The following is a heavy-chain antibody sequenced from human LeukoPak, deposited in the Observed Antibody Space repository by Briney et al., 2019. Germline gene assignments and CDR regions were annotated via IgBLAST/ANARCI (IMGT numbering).Heavy chain of an antibody. CDR3: ARDGGTHCSGGRCYISDGMDV. V-gene: IGHV4-34*01. J-gene: IGHJ6*02. CDR1: GGSFSGYY. Sequence: SETLSLTCAVYGGSFSGYYWSWIRQPPGKGLEWIGEISHSGSTNYNPSLKSRVTISVDTSKNQFSLKLSSVTAADTAVYYCARDGGTHCSGGRCYISDGMDVWGQGTTVTVSS. D-gene: IGHD2-15*01. CDR2: ISHSGST.